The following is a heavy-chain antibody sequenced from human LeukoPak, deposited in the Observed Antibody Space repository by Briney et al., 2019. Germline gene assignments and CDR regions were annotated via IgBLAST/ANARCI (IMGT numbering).Heavy chain of an antibody. Sequence: SATLSLTCTASGASISDYYWSWIRQPAGKGLEWIGRFYASGTTYYNPSLRSRVTWSIDTSKNQVSLKLSSVSAADTAIYDCARTHCVGSSCDKLDPWGPGTLVTVSS. CDR1: GASISDYY. V-gene: IGHV4-4*07. CDR3: ARTHCVGSSCDKLDP. CDR2: FYASGTT. D-gene: IGHD2-21*01. J-gene: IGHJ5*02.